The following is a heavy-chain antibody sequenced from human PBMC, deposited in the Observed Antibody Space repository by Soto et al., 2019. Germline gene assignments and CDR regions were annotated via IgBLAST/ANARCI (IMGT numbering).Heavy chain of an antibody. CDR2: MSATGGA. D-gene: IGHD1-26*01. Sequence: SETLSLTCNVSGGSISNYYWTWIRQSAGKGLEWIGRMSATGGAAYNPSLKSRLTLSRDTSKNELSLSLKFVTAADTAVYFCTRDQSGTPDIWGQGTMVTVSS. V-gene: IGHV4-4*07. CDR3: TRDQSGTPDI. CDR1: GGSISNYY. J-gene: IGHJ3*02.